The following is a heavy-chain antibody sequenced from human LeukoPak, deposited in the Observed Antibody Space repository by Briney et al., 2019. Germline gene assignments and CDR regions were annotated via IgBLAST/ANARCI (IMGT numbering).Heavy chain of an antibody. CDR3: ARMGGYSGYATH. Sequence: KPSETLSLTCTVSGGSISTYYWSWIRQPPGKGLEWLGYIHYSGTTNYNPSLKNRVTISLDTSKNQFSLNLSSVTAADTAVYYCARMGGYSGYATHWGQGTLVTVSS. D-gene: IGHD5-12*01. J-gene: IGHJ4*02. V-gene: IGHV4-59*08. CDR2: IHYSGTT. CDR1: GGSISTYY.